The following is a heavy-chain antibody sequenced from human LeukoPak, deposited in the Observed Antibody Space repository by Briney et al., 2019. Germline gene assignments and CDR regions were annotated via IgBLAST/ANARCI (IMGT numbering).Heavy chain of an antibody. CDR1: GGSISSYY. Sequence: PSETLSLTCKVSGGSISSYYWSWIRQPPGKGLEWIGYIYYSGSTNYNPSLKSRVTISADLSKSQFSLNLTSVTAADTAVYYCARVGGGNYYYYGMDVWGQGATVTVSS. V-gene: IGHV4-59*01. CDR3: ARVGGGNYYYYGMDV. D-gene: IGHD2-15*01. CDR2: IYYSGST. J-gene: IGHJ6*02.